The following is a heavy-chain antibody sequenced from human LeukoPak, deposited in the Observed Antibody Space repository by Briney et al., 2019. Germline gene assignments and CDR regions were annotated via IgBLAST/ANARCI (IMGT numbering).Heavy chain of an antibody. J-gene: IGHJ4*02. V-gene: IGHV4-39*07. CDR1: GGSISSSSYY. D-gene: IGHD1-7*01. Sequence: SETLSLTCTVSGGSISSSSYYWGWIRQPPGKGLEWIGSIYYSGSTYYNPSLKSRVTISVDTSKNQFSLKLSSVTAADTAVYYCARDITGTTDYFDYWGQGTLVTVSS. CDR3: ARDITGTTDYFDY. CDR2: IYYSGST.